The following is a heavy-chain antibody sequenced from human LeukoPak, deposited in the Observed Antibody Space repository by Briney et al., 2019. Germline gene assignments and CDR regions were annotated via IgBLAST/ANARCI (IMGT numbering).Heavy chain of an antibody. CDR1: GFTFDDYG. J-gene: IGHJ4*02. CDR2: INWNGGRT. V-gene: IGHV3-20*04. D-gene: IGHD6-19*01. CDR3: AKLAGTGGFDY. Sequence: GGSLRLSCAASGFTFDDYGMSWVRQAPGKGLEWVSGINWNGGRTGYADSVKGRLTISRDNAKNSLYLQMNSLRAEDTALYYCAKLAGTGGFDYWGQGALVTVSS.